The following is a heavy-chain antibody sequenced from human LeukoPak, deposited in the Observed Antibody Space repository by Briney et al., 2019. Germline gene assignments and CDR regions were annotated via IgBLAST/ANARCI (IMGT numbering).Heavy chain of an antibody. D-gene: IGHD5-18*01. Sequence: GGSLRLSCAASGFTFDDYAMHWVRQAPGKGLEWVSLISGDGGSTYYADSVKCRFTISRDNSKNSLYLQMNSLRTEDTALYYCAKEGYSYGYYYYYYMDVWGKGTTVTVSS. CDR3: AKEGYSYGYYYYYYMDV. CDR1: GFTFDDYA. CDR2: ISGDGGST. V-gene: IGHV3-43*02. J-gene: IGHJ6*03.